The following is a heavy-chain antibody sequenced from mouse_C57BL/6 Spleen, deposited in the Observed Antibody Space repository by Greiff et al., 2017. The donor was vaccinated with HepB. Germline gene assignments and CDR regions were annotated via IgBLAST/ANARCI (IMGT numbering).Heavy chain of an antibody. CDR2: IYPGDGDT. CDR1: GYAFSSSW. V-gene: IGHV1-82*01. D-gene: IGHD2-4*01. CDR3: ARDDYDEPEYAMDD. Sequence: VQLQQSGPELVKPGASVKISCKASGYAFSSSWMNWVKQRPGQGLEWIGRIYPGDGDTNYNGKFKGKATLTADKSSSTAYMQLSSLTSEDAAVYVCARDDYDEPEYAMDDWGQGTSVTVSS. J-gene: IGHJ4*01.